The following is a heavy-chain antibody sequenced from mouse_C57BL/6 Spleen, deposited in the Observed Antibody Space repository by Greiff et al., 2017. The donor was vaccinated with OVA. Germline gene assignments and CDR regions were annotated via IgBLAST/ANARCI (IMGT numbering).Heavy chain of an antibody. CDR3: AREVDSSGPTPWFAY. CDR2: INPNNGGT. J-gene: IGHJ3*01. V-gene: IGHV1-26*01. Sequence: EVQLQQSGPELVKPGASVKISCKASGYTFTDYYMNWVKQSHGKSLEWIGDINPNNGGTSYNQKFKGKATLTVDKSSSTAYMELRSLTSEDSAVYYCAREVDSSGPTPWFAYWGQGTLVTVSA. CDR1: GYTFTDYY. D-gene: IGHD3-2*02.